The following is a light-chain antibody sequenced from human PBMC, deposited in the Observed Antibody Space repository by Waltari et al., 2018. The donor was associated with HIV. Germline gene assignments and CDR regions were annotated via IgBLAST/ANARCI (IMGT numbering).Light chain of an antibody. CDR3: HQYASFSGT. V-gene: IGKV1-5*03. CDR1: QNVGAF. CDR2: QAS. J-gene: IGKJ1*01. Sequence: DIRLTQSPSTLSASAGDRVAITCRAGQNVGAFLAWYQQKPGKPPKLLIFQASILEGGVPSRFSGSVSGSDFTLTINGLQSDDFATYYCHQYASFSGTFGQGMKVELK.